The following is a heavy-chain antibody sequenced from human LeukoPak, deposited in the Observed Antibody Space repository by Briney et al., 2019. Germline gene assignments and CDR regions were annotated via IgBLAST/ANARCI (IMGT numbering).Heavy chain of an antibody. V-gene: IGHV4-59*02. Sequence: SETLSLTCTVSGGSVSDYYWSWIRQPPGKGLEWIGRIYYSGSTNYSPSLKSRVTISVDTSKNQFSLKLSSVTAADTALYYCARDLGTRYYDSSGTDAFDIWGQGTMVTVSS. CDR1: GGSVSDYY. J-gene: IGHJ3*02. D-gene: IGHD3-22*01. CDR3: ARDLGTRYYDSSGTDAFDI. CDR2: IYYSGST.